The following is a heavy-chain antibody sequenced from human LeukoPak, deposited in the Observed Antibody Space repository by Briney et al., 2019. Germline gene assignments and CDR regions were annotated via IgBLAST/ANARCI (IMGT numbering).Heavy chain of an antibody. D-gene: IGHD3-10*01. CDR2: IRYDGSNK. CDR1: GFTFSSYG. V-gene: IGHV3-30*02. CDR3: AKGLRGIPGY. J-gene: IGHJ4*02. Sequence: GGSLRLSCAASGFTFSSYGMHWARQAPGKGLEWVAFIRYDGSNKYYANSVKGRFTISRGNSKNTLYLQMNSLRAEDTAVYYCAKGLRGIPGYWGQGTLVTVSS.